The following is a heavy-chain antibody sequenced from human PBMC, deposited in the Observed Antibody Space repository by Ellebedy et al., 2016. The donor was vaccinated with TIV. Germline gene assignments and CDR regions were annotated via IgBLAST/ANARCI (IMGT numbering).Heavy chain of an antibody. CDR1: GFTFSSYS. Sequence: GGSLRLSCAASGFTFSSYSMNWVRQAPGKGLEWVSSISSSSSYIYYADSVKGRFTISRDNAKNSLYLQMNSLRAEDTAVYYCARDVLTRYSSGWYPYGGTDVWGQGTTVTVSS. D-gene: IGHD6-19*01. J-gene: IGHJ6*02. V-gene: IGHV3-21*01. CDR2: ISSSSSYI. CDR3: ARDVLTRYSSGWYPYGGTDV.